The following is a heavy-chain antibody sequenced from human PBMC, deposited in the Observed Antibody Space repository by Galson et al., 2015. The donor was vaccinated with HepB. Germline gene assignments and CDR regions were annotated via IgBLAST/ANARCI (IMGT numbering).Heavy chain of an antibody. CDR3: ARGLDRGADDAFDI. V-gene: IGHV1-46*01. J-gene: IGHJ3*02. Sequence: SVKVSCKASGYTFTAYYIHWVRQAPGQGLEWMGIINPSGGSTSYAQKFQGRVTMTRDTSTGTVYMEMSSLRSEATAVYYGARGLDRGADDAFDIWGQGTMVTVSS. CDR1: GYTFTAYY. CDR2: INPSGGST. D-gene: IGHD3-22*01.